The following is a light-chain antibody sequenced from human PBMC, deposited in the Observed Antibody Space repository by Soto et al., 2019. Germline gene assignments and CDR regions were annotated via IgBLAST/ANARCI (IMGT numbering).Light chain of an antibody. CDR2: TSS. J-gene: IGKJ1*01. Sequence: DIQMTQSPSSLSASVGDRVTITCRASQSISTYLNWYQQKPGKAPNLLIYTSSNLQPGVPSRLSGSGSGTDFTLAISSLQPEDFATYYCQQSFSSPRTFGQGTKVEI. CDR3: QQSFSSPRT. V-gene: IGKV1-39*01. CDR1: QSISTY.